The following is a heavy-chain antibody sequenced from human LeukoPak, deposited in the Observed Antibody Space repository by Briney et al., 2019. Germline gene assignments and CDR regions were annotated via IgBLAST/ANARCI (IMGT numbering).Heavy chain of an antibody. CDR2: INTNTGNP. Sequence: ASVKVSCKASGYTFTSYAMNWVRQAPGQGLEWMGWINTNTGNPTYAQGFTGRFVFSLDTSVSTAYLQISSLKAEDTAVYYCARDLMATLVGVGNVDYWGQGTLVTVSS. V-gene: IGHV7-4-1*02. CDR3: ARDLMATLVGVGNVDY. D-gene: IGHD5-24*01. J-gene: IGHJ4*02. CDR1: GYTFTSYA.